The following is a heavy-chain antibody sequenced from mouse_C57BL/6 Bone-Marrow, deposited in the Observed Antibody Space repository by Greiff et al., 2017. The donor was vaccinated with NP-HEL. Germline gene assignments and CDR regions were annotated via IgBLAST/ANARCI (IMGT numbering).Heavy chain of an antibody. V-gene: IGHV5-4*03. D-gene: IGHD1-1*01. CDR3: ARVITTVVYFDY. J-gene: IGHJ2*01. CDR1: GFTFSSYA. Sequence: EVKLVESGGGLVKPGGSLKLSCAASGFTFSSYALSWVRQTPEKRLEWVATISDGGSYTYYPDNVKGRFTISRDNAKNNLYLQMRHLTSEDTAMYYCARVITTVVYFDYWGKGTTLTVSS. CDR2: ISDGGSYT.